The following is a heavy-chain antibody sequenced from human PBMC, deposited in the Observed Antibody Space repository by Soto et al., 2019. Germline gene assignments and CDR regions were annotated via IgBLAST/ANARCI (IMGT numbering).Heavy chain of an antibody. CDR3: ARWGIAAAGTTRFYYYYYGMDV. Sequence: ETLSLTCAVYGGSFSGYYWSWIRQPPGKGLEWIGEINHSGSTNYNPSLKSRVTISVDTSKNQFSLKLSSVTAADTAVYYCARWGIAAAGTTRFYYYYYGMDVWGQGTTVTVSS. CDR1: GGSFSGYY. J-gene: IGHJ6*02. CDR2: INHSGST. V-gene: IGHV4-34*01. D-gene: IGHD6-13*01.